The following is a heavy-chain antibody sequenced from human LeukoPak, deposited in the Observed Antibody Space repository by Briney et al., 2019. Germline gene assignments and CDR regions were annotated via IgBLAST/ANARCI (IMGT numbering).Heavy chain of an antibody. CDR1: GGSISSYY. J-gene: IGHJ4*02. Sequence: SETLSLTCTVSGGSISSYYWSWIRQPPGKGLEWIGYIYYSGSTNYNPSLKSRVTISVDMSKNQFSLKLSSVTAADTAVYYCARAMLRYFDWSYYFDYWGQGTLVTVSS. D-gene: IGHD3-9*01. V-gene: IGHV4-59*01. CDR3: ARAMLRYFDWSYYFDY. CDR2: IYYSGST.